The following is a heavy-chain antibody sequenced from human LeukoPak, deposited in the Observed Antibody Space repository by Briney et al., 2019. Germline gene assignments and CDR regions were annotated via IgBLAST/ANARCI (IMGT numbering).Heavy chain of an antibody. D-gene: IGHD3-16*01. CDR2: IKQDGSEK. CDR3: AKDEAWGRYKD. V-gene: IGHV3-7*01. Sequence: PGGSLRLSCAASGFTFSNYWMNWVRQAPGKGLEWVANIKQDGSEKYYVDSVKGRFTISRDNGKNSLHLQMNSLRAEDTAVYYCAKDEAWGRYKDWGQGTLVTVSS. J-gene: IGHJ1*01. CDR1: GFTFSNYW.